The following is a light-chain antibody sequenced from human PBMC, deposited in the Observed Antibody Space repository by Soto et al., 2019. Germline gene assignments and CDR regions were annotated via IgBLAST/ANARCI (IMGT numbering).Light chain of an antibody. CDR1: SSDVATYNY. Sequence: QSALTQPASVSGSRGQSITVSCTGTSSDVATYNYVSWYQHLPGKDPILIIYDVSNRPSGVSDRFSGSKSGNTASLTTSGLQAEDEAEYYCSSYTGSRTRIFGTVTKLTVL. J-gene: IGLJ1*01. CDR2: DVS. CDR3: SSYTGSRTRI. V-gene: IGLV2-14*01.